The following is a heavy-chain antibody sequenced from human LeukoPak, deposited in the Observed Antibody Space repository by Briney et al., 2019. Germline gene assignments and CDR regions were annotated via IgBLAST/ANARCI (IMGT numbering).Heavy chain of an antibody. CDR1: GFPFSDYY. J-gene: IGHJ5*02. V-gene: IGHV3-11*01. CDR3: ATTGLLGDIP. D-gene: IGHD3-10*01. Sequence: GVLRLSCAASGFPFSDYYMSWIRQAPGKGLEWLSYISKNGKTIYYADSVKGRFTISRDNAKKSVYLQMNSLRAEDTAVYYCATTGLLGDIPWGQGTLVTVSS. CDR2: ISKNGKTI.